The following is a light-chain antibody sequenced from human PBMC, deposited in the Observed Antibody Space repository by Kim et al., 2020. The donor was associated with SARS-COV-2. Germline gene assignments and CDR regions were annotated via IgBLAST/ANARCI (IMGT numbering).Light chain of an antibody. CDR3: QHYSRFPYT. J-gene: IGKJ2*01. Sequence: SAYIGDRVTITCRASQMIDTCLAWYQQKPGKAPKLLIYLASTLENGVPPRFSGSGSGAEFTLTINSLQPDDFATYYCQHYSRFPYTFGQGTKLEI. CDR1: QMIDTC. V-gene: IGKV1-5*03. CDR2: LAS.